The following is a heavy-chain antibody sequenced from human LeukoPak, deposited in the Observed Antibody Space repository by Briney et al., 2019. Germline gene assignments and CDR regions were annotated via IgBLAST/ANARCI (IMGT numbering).Heavy chain of an antibody. CDR1: GGSISSYY. D-gene: IGHD3-10*01. CDR2: IYYSGST. Sequence: SSETLSLTCTVSGGSISSYYWSWIRQPPGKGLEWIGYIYYSGSTNYNPSLKSRVTISVDTSKNQFSLKLSSVTAADTAVYYCARGTITMVRGVIITPGFDYWGQGTLVTVSS. CDR3: ARGTITMVRGVIITPGFDY. J-gene: IGHJ4*02. V-gene: IGHV4-59*01.